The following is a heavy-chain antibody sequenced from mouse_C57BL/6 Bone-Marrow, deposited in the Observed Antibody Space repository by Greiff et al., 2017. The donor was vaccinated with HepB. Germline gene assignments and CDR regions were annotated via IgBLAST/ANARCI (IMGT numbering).Heavy chain of an antibody. CDR2: IHPNSGST. D-gene: IGHD1-2*01. Sequence: QVQLQQPGAELVKPGASVKLSCKASGYTFTSYWMHWEKQRPGQGLEWIGMIHPNSGSTNYNEKFKSKATLTVDKSSSTAYMQLSSLTSEDSAVYYCARVYYGFSWDYWGQGTTLTVSS. J-gene: IGHJ2*01. CDR1: GYTFTSYW. V-gene: IGHV1-64*01. CDR3: ARVYYGFSWDY.